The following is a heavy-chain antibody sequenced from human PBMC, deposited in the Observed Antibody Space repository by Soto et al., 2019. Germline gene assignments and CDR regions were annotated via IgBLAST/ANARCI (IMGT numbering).Heavy chain of an antibody. J-gene: IGHJ6*02. CDR1: GFTFSSYS. D-gene: IGHD2-15*01. Sequence: EVQLVESGGGLVQPGGSLRLSCAASGFTFSSYSMNWVRQAPGKGLEWVSYISSSSSTIYYADSVKGRFTISRDNAKNSLYLQMNSLRDEDTAVYYCARDGEESGSYYYGMDVWGQGTTVTVSS. CDR2: ISSSSSTI. V-gene: IGHV3-48*02. CDR3: ARDGEESGSYYYGMDV.